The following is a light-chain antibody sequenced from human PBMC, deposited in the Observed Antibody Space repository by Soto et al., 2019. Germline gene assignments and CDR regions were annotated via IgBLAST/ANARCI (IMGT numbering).Light chain of an antibody. CDR1: QTISTW. J-gene: IGKJ4*01. V-gene: IGKV1-5*01. Sequence: DIQVTQSPPTLSASVGDRVTITCRASQTISTWMAWYQQKPGKAPKLLVYDASTLQSGVASRFSGSGSGTEFTLIISGLHAEDFATYYCQQYNNFPLTFGGGTRVEIK. CDR2: DAS. CDR3: QQYNNFPLT.